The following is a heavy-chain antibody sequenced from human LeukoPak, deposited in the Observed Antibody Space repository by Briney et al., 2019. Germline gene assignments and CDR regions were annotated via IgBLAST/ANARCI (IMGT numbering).Heavy chain of an antibody. J-gene: IGHJ4*02. Sequence: GGSLRLSCAASGFSFSTYGMHWVRQTPGKGLEWVSFIRYDGTDKYYADSVKGRFTISRDNSKSTLYLQMNSLRAEDTAVYYCARDLGVWELLFDYWGQGTLVTVSS. CDR1: GFSFSTYG. D-gene: IGHD1-26*01. V-gene: IGHV3-30*02. CDR2: IRYDGTDK. CDR3: ARDLGVWELLFDY.